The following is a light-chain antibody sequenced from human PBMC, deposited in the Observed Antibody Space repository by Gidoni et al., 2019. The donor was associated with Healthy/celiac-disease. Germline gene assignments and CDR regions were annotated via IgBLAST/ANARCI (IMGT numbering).Light chain of an antibody. J-gene: IGKJ4*01. CDR2: GAS. Sequence: SVLIQSPCTLSLSPGERATLSFRASQSVSSSYLHWYQHKPGQTPRLHIDGASSRATGIPDRVSGSGSETDFTITRSRLEHEDFAVYYCQQNGSSPHTFGGGTKVEIK. CDR1: QSVSSSY. CDR3: QQNGSSPHT. V-gene: IGKV3-20*01.